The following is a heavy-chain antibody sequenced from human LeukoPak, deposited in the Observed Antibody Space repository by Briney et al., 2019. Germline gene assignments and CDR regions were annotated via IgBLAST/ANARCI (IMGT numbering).Heavy chain of an antibody. J-gene: IGHJ4*02. CDR3: ATTVDTAMVTTFDY. Sequence: PSETLSLTCAVYGXSFSGYYWSWIRQPPGKGLEWIGEINHSGSTNYNPSLKSRVTISVDTSKNQFSLKLSSVTAADTAVYYCATTVDTAMVTTFDYWGQGTLVTVSS. D-gene: IGHD5-18*01. CDR1: GXSFSGYY. V-gene: IGHV4-34*01. CDR2: INHSGST.